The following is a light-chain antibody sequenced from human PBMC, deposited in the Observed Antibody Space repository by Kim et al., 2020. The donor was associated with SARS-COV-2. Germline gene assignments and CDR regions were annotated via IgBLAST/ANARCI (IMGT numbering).Light chain of an antibody. CDR2: GRD. V-gene: IGLV3-19*01. J-gene: IGLJ2*01. CDR3: KSRDSRGKVV. CDR1: SLRRYY. Sequence: SSELTQDPAVSVALGQTVRITCQGDSLRRYYATWYQQKSGQAPVLVFYGRDKRPSGIPDRFSGSSSGNTASVTITGAQAADEADYYCKSRDSRGKVVFGGGTKVTVL.